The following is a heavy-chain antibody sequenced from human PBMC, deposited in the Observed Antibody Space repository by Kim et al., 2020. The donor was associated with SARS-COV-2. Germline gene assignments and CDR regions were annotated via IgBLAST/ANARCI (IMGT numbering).Heavy chain of an antibody. J-gene: IGHJ5*02. V-gene: IGHV4-34*01. CDR3: ARRLGYSSGWYLGDNWFDP. D-gene: IGHD6-19*01. Sequence: SRVTISVDTSKNQFSLKLSSVTAADTAVYYCARRLGYSSGWYLGDNWFDPWGQGTLVTVSS.